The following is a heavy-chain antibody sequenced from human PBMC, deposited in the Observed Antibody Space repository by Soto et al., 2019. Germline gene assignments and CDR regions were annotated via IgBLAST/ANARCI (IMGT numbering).Heavy chain of an antibody. CDR3: ARGVRLSSKIYSYCYGLDV. CDR1: GYTFTGFY. D-gene: IGHD3-10*01. V-gene: IGHV1-2*04. Sequence: QVQLVQSGAEVKRPGASVKVSCKTSGYTFTGFYMHWVRQAPGQGLEWMGWINPNSGDTNSAQKFQGWVTMTRDTSISTLYMELSRLKSDDTAVYYCARGVRLSSKIYSYCYGLDVWGQGTTVTVSS. J-gene: IGHJ6*02. CDR2: INPNSGDT.